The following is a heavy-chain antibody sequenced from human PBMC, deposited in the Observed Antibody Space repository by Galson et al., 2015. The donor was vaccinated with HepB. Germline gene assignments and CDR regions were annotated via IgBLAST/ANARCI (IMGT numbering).Heavy chain of an antibody. Sequence: SVKVSCKASGYTFTSYGISWVRQAPGQGLEWMGWISAYNGNSNYAQKLQGRVTMTTDTSTSTAYMELRSLRSDDTAVYYCARDLGVVPGNWFDPWGQGTLVTVSS. CDR2: ISAYNGNS. CDR3: ARDLGVVPGNWFDP. D-gene: IGHD2-2*01. CDR1: GYTFTSYG. V-gene: IGHV1-18*04. J-gene: IGHJ5*02.